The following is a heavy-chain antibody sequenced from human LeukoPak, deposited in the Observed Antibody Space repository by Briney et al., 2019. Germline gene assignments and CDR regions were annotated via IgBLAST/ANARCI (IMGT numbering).Heavy chain of an antibody. CDR1: GGSISSYY. Sequence: SETLSLTCSVSGGSISSYYWSWIRQPAGKGLEWIGRIYTSGSTNYNPSLKSRVTMSVDTSKNQFSLKLSSVTAADTAVYHCASSGILCSGGSCPFDYWGQGTLVTVSS. D-gene: IGHD2-15*01. CDR2: IYTSGST. J-gene: IGHJ4*02. CDR3: ASSGILCSGGSCPFDY. V-gene: IGHV4-4*07.